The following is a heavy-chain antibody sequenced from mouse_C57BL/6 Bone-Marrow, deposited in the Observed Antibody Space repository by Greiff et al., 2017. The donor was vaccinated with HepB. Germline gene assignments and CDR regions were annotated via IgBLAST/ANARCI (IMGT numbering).Heavy chain of an antibody. CDR2: IRSKSSNYAT. J-gene: IGHJ1*03. V-gene: IGHV10-3*01. CDR3: GREGGYGSSYWYFDV. Sequence: EVQLVESGGGLVQPKGSLKLSCAASGFTFNTYAMHWVRQAPGKGLEWVARIRSKSSNYATYYADSVQDRFTIARDDSQSLLYLQMNNLKTEDTAMYYGGREGGYGSSYWYFDVWGTGTTVTVSS. D-gene: IGHD1-1*01. CDR1: GFTFNTYA.